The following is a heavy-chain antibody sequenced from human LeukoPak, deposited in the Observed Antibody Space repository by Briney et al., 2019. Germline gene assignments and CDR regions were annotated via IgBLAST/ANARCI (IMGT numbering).Heavy chain of an antibody. J-gene: IGHJ4*02. CDR2: IDPSDSYT. D-gene: IGHD3-10*01. CDR3: ARQSRDGSKTRGYYFDH. V-gene: IGHV5-10-1*04. Sequence: GESLRISCKGSGYSFTSYWISWVRQMPGKGLEWMGRIDPSDSYTNYSPFFQGQVTISADKSISTVYLQWSSLKASDTAMYYCARQSRDGSKTRGYYFDHWGQGTPVTVSS. CDR1: GYSFTSYW.